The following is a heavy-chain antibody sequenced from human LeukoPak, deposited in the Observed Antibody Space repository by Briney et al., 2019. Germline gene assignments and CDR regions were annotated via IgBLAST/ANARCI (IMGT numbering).Heavy chain of an antibody. V-gene: IGHV4-34*01. CDR3: VRGARYSSSWGWFDP. D-gene: IGHD6-13*01. CDR1: GGSFSGYY. J-gene: IGHJ5*02. CDR2: INHSGST. Sequence: KPSETLSLTCAVYGGSFSGYYWSWIRQPPGKGLEWIGEINHSGSTNYNPSLKSRVTISVDTSKNQFSLKLSSVTAADTAVYYCVRGARYSSSWGWFDPWGQGTLVTVSS.